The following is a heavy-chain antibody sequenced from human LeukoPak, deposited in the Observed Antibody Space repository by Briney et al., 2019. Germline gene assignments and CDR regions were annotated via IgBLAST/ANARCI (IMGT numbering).Heavy chain of an antibody. Sequence: GGSLRLSCAASGFTFSSYSMNWVRQAPGKGLEWVSSISSGSTYRYYADSVRGQFTISRDNAENSLYLQMNSLRAEDTAVYYCARENTYYSDVSGYHDGPIDYWGQGTLVTVSS. V-gene: IGHV3-21*01. D-gene: IGHD3-22*01. CDR2: ISSGSTYR. CDR3: ARENTYYSDVSGYHDGPIDY. CDR1: GFTFSSYS. J-gene: IGHJ4*02.